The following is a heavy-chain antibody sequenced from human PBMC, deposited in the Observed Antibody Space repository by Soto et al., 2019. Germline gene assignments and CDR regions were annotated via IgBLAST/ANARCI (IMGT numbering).Heavy chain of an antibody. D-gene: IGHD6-6*01. CDR3: ARVGSSAPFYYFDY. CDR2: IWYDGSNK. CDR1: GFTFSSYG. Sequence: VQLVESGGGVVQPGRSLRLSCAASGFTFSSYGMHWVRQAPGKGLEWVAVIWYDGSNKYYADSVKGRFTISRDNSKNTLYLQMNSLRAEDTAVYYCARVGSSAPFYYFDYWGQGTLVTVSS. V-gene: IGHV3-33*01. J-gene: IGHJ4*02.